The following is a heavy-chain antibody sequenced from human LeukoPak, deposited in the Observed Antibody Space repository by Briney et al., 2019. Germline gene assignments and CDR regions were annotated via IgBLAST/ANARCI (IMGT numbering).Heavy chain of an antibody. CDR3: ARARYSSSCYFDY. J-gene: IGHJ4*02. CDR1: GGSVSSGSYY. CDR2: IYYSGST. D-gene: IGHD6-6*01. Sequence: SETLSLTCTVSGGSVSSGSYYWSWIRQPPGKGLEWIGYIYYSGSTNYNPPLKSRVTISVDTSKNQFSLKLSSVTAADTAVYYCARARYSSSCYFDYWGQGTLVTVSS. V-gene: IGHV4-61*01.